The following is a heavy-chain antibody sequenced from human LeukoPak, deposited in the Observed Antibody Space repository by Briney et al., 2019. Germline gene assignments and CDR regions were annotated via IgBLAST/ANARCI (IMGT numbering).Heavy chain of an antibody. V-gene: IGHV4-61*02. CDR2: IYTSGST. Sequence: SETLSLTCTVSGGSISSGSYYWSWIRQPAGKGLEWIGRIYTSGSTNYNPSLKSRVNISVDTSKTQFSLKLSSVTAADTAVYYCARTSNYFNWFDPWGQGTLVTVSS. CDR3: ARTSNYFNWFDP. D-gene: IGHD4-11*01. CDR1: GGSISSGSYY. J-gene: IGHJ5*02.